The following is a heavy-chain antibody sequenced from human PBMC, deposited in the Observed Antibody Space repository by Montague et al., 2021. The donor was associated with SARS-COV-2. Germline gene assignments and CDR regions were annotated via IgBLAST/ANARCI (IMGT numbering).Heavy chain of an antibody. D-gene: IGHD3-10*01. CDR2: IYTSGST. Sequence: TLSLTCTVSGGSISSGSYYWSWIQQPAGKGLEWIGRIYTSGSTNYNPSVKSRVTISVDTSKNQFSLKLSSVTAADTAVYYCARVGVGTMVRGVIPAYYYYGMDVWGQGTTVTVSS. CDR3: ARVGVGTMVRGVIPAYYYYGMDV. V-gene: IGHV4-61*02. CDR1: GGSISSGSYY. J-gene: IGHJ6*02.